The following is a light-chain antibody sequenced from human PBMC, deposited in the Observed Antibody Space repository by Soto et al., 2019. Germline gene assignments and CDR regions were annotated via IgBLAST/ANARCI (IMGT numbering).Light chain of an antibody. J-gene: IGKJ3*01. CDR1: QSVSSNY. V-gene: IGKV3-20*01. CDR2: GAS. CDR3: HLYDSSSLFS. Sequence: EIVLTQSPGTLSLSPGERATLSCRASQSVSSNYLAWYRQTPGQAPRLLISGASSRATGIPDRFSGSGSGTDFTLTISRLEPEDFAVYYGHLYDSSSLFSFGPGTKVEVK.